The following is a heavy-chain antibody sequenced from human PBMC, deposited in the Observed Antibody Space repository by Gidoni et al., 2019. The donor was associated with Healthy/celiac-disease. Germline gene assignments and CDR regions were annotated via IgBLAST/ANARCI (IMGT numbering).Heavy chain of an antibody. V-gene: IGHV4-59*01. CDR3: ARAAGAFDI. CDR2: IYYSGST. J-gene: IGHJ3*02. Sequence: QVQLQESGPGLVKPSETLSLTCTVPGGSISSYYWRWIRPPPGKGLEWIGYIYYSGSTNYNPSLKSRVTISVDTSKNQFSLKLSSVTAADTAVYYCARAAGAFDIWGQGTMVTVSS. D-gene: IGHD6-13*01. CDR1: GGSISSYY.